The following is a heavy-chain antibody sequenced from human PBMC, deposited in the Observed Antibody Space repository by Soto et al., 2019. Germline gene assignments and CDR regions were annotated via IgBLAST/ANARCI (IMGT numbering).Heavy chain of an antibody. V-gene: IGHV3-15*01. Sequence: GGSLRLSCAASGFTFSNAWMSWVRQAPGKGLEWVGRIKSKTDGGTRDYAARMIGRFTISRDDSKNTLYRQRNSLKTEGTAVYYCTTDRPYYYDSSGYSHDAFDIWAKGQWSPSPQ. D-gene: IGHD3-22*01. CDR1: GFTFSNAW. CDR3: TTDRPYYYDSSGYSHDAFDI. J-gene: IGHJ3*02. CDR2: IKSKTDGGTR.